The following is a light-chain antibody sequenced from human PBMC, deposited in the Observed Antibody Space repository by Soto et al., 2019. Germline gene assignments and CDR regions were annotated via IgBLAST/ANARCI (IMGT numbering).Light chain of an antibody. V-gene: IGKV1-39*01. J-gene: IGKJ3*01. CDR2: AAA. CDR3: QQIFSTPLT. Sequence: DLQVTQSPSSLSASVGDRVTITCRASQSIDNYLNWYQQKPGRTPKLLIYAAANLQSGVPSRFSGSGSGTEFTLTISSLQPEYLATYYCQQIFSTPLTFGPGTKVEI. CDR1: QSIDNY.